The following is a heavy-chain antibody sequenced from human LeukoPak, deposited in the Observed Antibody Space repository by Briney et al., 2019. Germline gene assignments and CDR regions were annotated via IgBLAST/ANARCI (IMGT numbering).Heavy chain of an antibody. V-gene: IGHV4-61*02. CDR1: GGSISSGSYY. Sequence: SETLSLTCTVSGGSISSGSYYRSWIRQPAGKGLEWIVRIYTSGSTNYNPSLKSRVTISVDTSKNQFSLQLSSVTAADTAVYYCARSYCYDSSGYLIGGYYFDYWGQGTLVTVSS. J-gene: IGHJ4*02. D-gene: IGHD3-22*01. CDR2: IYTSGST. CDR3: ARSYCYDSSGYLIGGYYFDY.